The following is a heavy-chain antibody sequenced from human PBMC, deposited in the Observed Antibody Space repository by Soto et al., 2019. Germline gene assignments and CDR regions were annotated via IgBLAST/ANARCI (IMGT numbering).Heavy chain of an antibody. CDR1: GGSFSGYY. D-gene: IGHD3-3*01. Sequence: SETLSLTCAVYGGSFSGYYWSWIRQPPGKGLEWIGEINHSGSTNYNPSLKSRVTISVDTSKKQFSLKLSSVTAADTAVYYCARGRSRVLRFLEWLPPPYGMDVWGQGTTVTVSS. V-gene: IGHV4-34*01. CDR2: INHSGST. CDR3: ARGRSRVLRFLEWLPPPYGMDV. J-gene: IGHJ6*02.